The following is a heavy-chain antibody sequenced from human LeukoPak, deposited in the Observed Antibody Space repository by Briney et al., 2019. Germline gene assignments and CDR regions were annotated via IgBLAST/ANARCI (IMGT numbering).Heavy chain of an antibody. CDR3: ARVSTTVSGTHDY. J-gene: IGHJ4*02. CDR1: GGSFSGYY. Sequence: PSETLSLTCAVYGGSFSGYYWSWIRQPPGKGLEWIGEINHSGSTNYNPSLKSRVTISVDTSKNQFSLKLSSVTAADTAVYYCARVSTTVSGTHDYWGQGTLVTVSS. D-gene: IGHD4-17*01. V-gene: IGHV4-34*01. CDR2: INHSGST.